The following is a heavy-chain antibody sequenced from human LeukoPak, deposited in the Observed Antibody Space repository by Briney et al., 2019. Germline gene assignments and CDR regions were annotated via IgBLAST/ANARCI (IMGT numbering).Heavy chain of an antibody. D-gene: IGHD1-14*01. CDR2: INPGGSGI. CDR3: ARSNQADDY. CDR1: GFTFSSYW. J-gene: IGHJ4*02. V-gene: IGHV3-74*01. Sequence: GGSLRLSCAASGFTFSSYWMHWVRQVPGKGLVWVARINPGGSGITYADSVKGRFTISRDNAKNTLYLQMDSLRAEDTGVYYCARSNQADDYWGQGTLVTVSS.